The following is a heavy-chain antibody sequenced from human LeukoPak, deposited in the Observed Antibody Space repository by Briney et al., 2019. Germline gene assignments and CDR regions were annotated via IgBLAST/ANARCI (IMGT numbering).Heavy chain of an antibody. J-gene: IGHJ4*02. Sequence: AASVKVSCKVSGYTLTKLSMHWVRQAPGKGLEWMGGFDPEDGETIYAQKFQGRVTMTEDTSTDTAYMELSSLRSEDTAVYYCARVPYYYGSGSYYTDYWGQGTLVTVSS. V-gene: IGHV1-24*01. CDR2: FDPEDGET. D-gene: IGHD3-10*01. CDR1: GYTLTKLS. CDR3: ARVPYYYGSGSYYTDY.